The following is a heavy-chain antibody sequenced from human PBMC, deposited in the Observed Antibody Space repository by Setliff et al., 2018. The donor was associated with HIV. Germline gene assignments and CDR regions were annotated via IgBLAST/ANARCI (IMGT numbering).Heavy chain of an antibody. CDR1: GGSISSHY. CDR2: IYHSGGT. V-gene: IGHV4-59*11. Sequence: SETLSLTCSVSGGSISSHYWSWIRQPPGKGLEWIGEIYHSGGTNYNPSLKSRVTISLDKSKNHFSLELTSVTAADTAVYYCARVITMVWTTFDPWGQGTLVTVSS. CDR3: ARVITMVWTTFDP. J-gene: IGHJ5*02. D-gene: IGHD3-10*01.